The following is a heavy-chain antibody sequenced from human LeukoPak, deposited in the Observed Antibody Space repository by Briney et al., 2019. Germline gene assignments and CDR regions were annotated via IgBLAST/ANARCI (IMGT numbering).Heavy chain of an antibody. CDR3: TTETYYYDSSGYYYFDY. CDR2: IKSKTDGGTT. J-gene: IGHJ4*02. Sequence: PGGSLRLSCAASGFTFSNAWMSWVRHAPGKGRECVGRIKSKTDGGTTDYAAPVKGRFTISRDDSKNTLYLQMNSLKTEDTAVYYCTTETYYYDSSGYYYFDYWGQGTLVTVSS. CDR1: GFTFSNAW. V-gene: IGHV3-15*01. D-gene: IGHD3-22*01.